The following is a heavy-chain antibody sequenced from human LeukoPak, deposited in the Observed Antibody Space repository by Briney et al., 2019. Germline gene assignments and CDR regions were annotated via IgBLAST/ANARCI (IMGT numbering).Heavy chain of an antibody. CDR1: GGSIISSSYY. V-gene: IGHV4-39*02. CDR3: ATSHKRFDP. J-gene: IGHJ5*02. Sequence: SETLSLTCTVSGGSIISSSYYWGCIRQSPGKGLEWIGNMYYSGSTYYNPSLRSRFTISVDASRNLFSLKLSSVTAADTAVYYCATSHKRFDPWGQGTLVTVSS. CDR2: MYYSGST.